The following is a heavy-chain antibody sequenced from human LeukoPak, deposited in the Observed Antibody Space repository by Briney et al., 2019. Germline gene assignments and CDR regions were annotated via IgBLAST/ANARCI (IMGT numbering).Heavy chain of an antibody. Sequence: ASVKVSCKASGYTFTGYYMHWVRQAPGQGLEWMGWINPNSGGTNYAQKFQGRVTMTRDTSISTAYMELSRLRSDDTAVYYCTRDNSVGDYAWWFDPWGQGTLVTVSS. CDR1: GYTFTGYY. CDR3: TRDNSVGDYAWWFDP. D-gene: IGHD1-26*01. J-gene: IGHJ5*02. V-gene: IGHV1-2*02. CDR2: INPNSGGT.